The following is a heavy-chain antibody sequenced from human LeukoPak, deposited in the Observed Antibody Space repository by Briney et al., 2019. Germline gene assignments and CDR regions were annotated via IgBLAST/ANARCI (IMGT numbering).Heavy chain of an antibody. Sequence: ASVKVSCKASGYTFTRYYMHWVRQAPGQGLEWMGWINPNSGGTNYAQKFQGRVTMTRDTSISTAYMELSRLRSDDTAVYYCARDPRYCSGGSCYGYNWFDHWGQGTLVTVSS. CDR2: INPNSGGT. D-gene: IGHD2-15*01. V-gene: IGHV1-2*02. J-gene: IGHJ5*02. CDR1: GYTFTRYY. CDR3: ARDPRYCSGGSCYGYNWFDH.